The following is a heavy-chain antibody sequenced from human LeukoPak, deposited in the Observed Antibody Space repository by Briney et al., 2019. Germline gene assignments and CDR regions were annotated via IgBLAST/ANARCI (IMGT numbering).Heavy chain of an antibody. CDR1: GGSISSSSYY. CDR2: IYYSGST. CDR3: ARQGIGEDDFDY. J-gene: IGHJ4*02. D-gene: IGHD3-10*01. Sequence: SETLSLTCTVSGGSISSSSYYWGWLRQPPGRGREWIGSIYYSGSTYYNPSLKSRVTISVDTSKNQFSLKLSSVTAADTAVYYCARQGIGEDDFDYWGQGTLVTVSS. V-gene: IGHV4-39*01.